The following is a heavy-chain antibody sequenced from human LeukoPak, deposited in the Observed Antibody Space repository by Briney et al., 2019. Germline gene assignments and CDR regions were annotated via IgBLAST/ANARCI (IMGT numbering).Heavy chain of an antibody. D-gene: IGHD2-8*01. J-gene: IGHJ6*03. CDR2: IYYSGST. V-gene: IGHV4-31*03. CDR1: GGSISSSRYY. Sequence: SETLSLTCTVSGGSISSSRYYWSWIRQHPGKGLEWIGYIYYSGSTYYNPSLKSRVTISVDTSKNQFSLKLSSVTAADTAVYYCAREGYCTNGVCYIGYYYMDVWGKGTTVTVSS. CDR3: AREGYCTNGVCYIGYYYMDV.